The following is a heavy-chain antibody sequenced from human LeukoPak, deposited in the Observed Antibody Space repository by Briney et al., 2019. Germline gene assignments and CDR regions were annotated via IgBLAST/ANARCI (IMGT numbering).Heavy chain of an antibody. CDR2: IYSGGNT. D-gene: IGHD6-19*01. Sequence: PGGSLRLSCAASGFTVSSNCMSWVRQAPGKGLEWVSIIYSGGNTYYADSVKDRFTISRDNSKNTLYLQMNSLRAEDTAVYYCAKDISGWYGSFAFDIWGQGTMVTVSS. V-gene: IGHV3-66*01. CDR3: AKDISGWYGSFAFDI. J-gene: IGHJ3*02. CDR1: GFTVSSNC.